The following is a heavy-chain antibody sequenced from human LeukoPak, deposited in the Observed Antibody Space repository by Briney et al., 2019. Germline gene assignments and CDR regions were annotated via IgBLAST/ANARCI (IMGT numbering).Heavy chain of an antibody. V-gene: IGHV3-30*18. CDR3: AKSEGHTEPY. CDR2: ISYDGSNK. Sequence: PGGSLRLSCATSGFTFRSFGMHWVRQAPGKGLEWVALISYDGSNKYYVDSVKGRFTISSDNSKNTLYLQMNSLRAEDTAVYYCAKSEGHTEPYWGQGTLVTVSS. J-gene: IGHJ4*02. D-gene: IGHD1-14*01. CDR1: GFTFRSFG.